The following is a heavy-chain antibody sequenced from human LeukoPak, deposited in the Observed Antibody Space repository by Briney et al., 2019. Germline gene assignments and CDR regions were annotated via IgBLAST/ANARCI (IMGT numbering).Heavy chain of an antibody. V-gene: IGHV1-2*06. CDR1: GYTFTAYY. J-gene: IGHJ4*02. D-gene: IGHD5-18*01. CDR3: ARDHLRGESTGGYHFDY. CDR2: INPNTGGT. Sequence: ASVKVSCKASGYTFTAYYMHWVRQAPGQGLEWMGRINPNTGGTNYAQKFQGGVTMTRDTSISTAYMELSRLRSDDTAMYYCARDHLRGESTGGYHFDYWGQGTLVTVSS.